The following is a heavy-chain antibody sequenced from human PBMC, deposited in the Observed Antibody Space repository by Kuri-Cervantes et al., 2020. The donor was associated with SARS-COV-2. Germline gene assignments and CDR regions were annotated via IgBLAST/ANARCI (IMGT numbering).Heavy chain of an antibody. CDR2: IDPSDSYT. V-gene: IGHV5-10-1*01. J-gene: IGHJ6*02. Sequence: GESLKISCKASGYSFTTYWIIWVRQMPGKGLEWLGRIDPSDSYTNYSPSFQGHVTISADKSISTAYLQWSGLKASDTAMYYCARRSIQYSSDSIYDMDVWGQGTTVTVSS. D-gene: IGHD6-19*01. CDR3: ARRSIQYSSDSIYDMDV. CDR1: GYSFTTYW.